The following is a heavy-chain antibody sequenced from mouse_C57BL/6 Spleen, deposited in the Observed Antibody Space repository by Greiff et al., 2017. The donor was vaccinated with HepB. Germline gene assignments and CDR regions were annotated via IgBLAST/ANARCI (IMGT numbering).Heavy chain of an antibody. CDR3: ARRRDYYGSSGYAMDY. CDR2: ISSGGSYT. J-gene: IGHJ4*01. Sequence: EVQRVESGGDLVKPGGSLKLSCAASGFTFSSYGMSWVRQTPDKRLEWVATISSGGSYTYYPDSVKGRFTISRDNAKNTLYLQMSSLKSEDTAMYYCARRRDYYGSSGYAMDYWGQGTSVTVSS. CDR1: GFTFSSYG. V-gene: IGHV5-6*01. D-gene: IGHD1-1*01.